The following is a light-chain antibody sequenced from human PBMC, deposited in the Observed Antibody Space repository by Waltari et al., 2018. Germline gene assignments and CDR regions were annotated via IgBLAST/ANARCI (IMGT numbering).Light chain of an antibody. J-gene: IGLJ3*02. Sequence: SALTQPRSVSGSPGQSVTISCTGISSDVGDYNFASWYQHHPGKAPKLIIHDITQRPSGVPARFSGSKSGNTASLTISGLQAEDEADYYCCSYVGSHTNWVFGGGTKLTVL. CDR2: DIT. V-gene: IGLV2-11*01. CDR1: SSDVGDYNF. CDR3: CSYVGSHTNWV.